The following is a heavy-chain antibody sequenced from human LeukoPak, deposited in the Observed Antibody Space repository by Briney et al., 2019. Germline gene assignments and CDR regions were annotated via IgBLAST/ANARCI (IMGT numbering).Heavy chain of an antibody. CDR1: GVSFSGSY. Sequence: PSEALSLTCAVSGVSFSGSYWNWIRQPPGKGLEWIGEIDNSGSTNYNPSLKSRVITSADTSKNQFSLRLSSVTAADTAVYYCARGRKSSGRHDATDIWGQGTMVTVSS. D-gene: IGHD6-19*01. V-gene: IGHV4-34*01. J-gene: IGHJ3*02. CDR3: ARGRKSSGRHDATDI. CDR2: IDNSGST.